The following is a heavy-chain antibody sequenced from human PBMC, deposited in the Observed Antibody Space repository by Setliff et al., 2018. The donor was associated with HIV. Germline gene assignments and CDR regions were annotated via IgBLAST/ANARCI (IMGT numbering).Heavy chain of an antibody. J-gene: IGHJ4*02. CDR1: GFSVSTSY. CDR2: IYSDGST. V-gene: IGHV3-53*01. Sequence: PGGSLRLSCAASGFSVSTSYMKWIRQAPGKGLEWVSVIYSDGSTYYADSVEGRFTASRDSSKNTLFLQMNSLSPGDTAMHYCARGHYGEWGQGTLVTVSS. CDR3: ARGHYGE. D-gene: IGHD4-17*01.